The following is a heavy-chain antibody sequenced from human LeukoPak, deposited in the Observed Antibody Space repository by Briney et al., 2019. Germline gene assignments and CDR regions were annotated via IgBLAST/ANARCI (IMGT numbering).Heavy chain of an antibody. J-gene: IGHJ4*02. CDR3: ARDPYNYDRSGYKLDSYFDY. Sequence: GGSLRLSCAASGFTFSRYSMNWVRQAPGKGLEWVSSISISSNYIYYADSVKGRFTISRDNAKNSLYLQMNSLRAEDTAVYYCARDPYNYDRSGYKLDSYFDYWGQGTLVTVSS. V-gene: IGHV3-21*01. CDR2: ISISSNYI. D-gene: IGHD3-22*01. CDR1: GFTFSRYS.